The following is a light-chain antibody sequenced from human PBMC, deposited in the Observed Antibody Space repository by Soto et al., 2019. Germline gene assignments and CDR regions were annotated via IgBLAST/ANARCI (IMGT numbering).Light chain of an antibody. J-gene: IGLJ1*01. CDR2: ENN. Sequence: QSVLTQPPSVSEAPGQRVTISCTGSSSNIGAGYEAHWYQQVPGTAPKLLIYENNNRPSGVPDRFSGSKSGTSASLAITGLPAEDGAEYYCQSYDSSLSGYVFGTGTKLTVL. CDR1: SSNIGAGYE. CDR3: QSYDSSLSGYV. V-gene: IGLV1-40*01.